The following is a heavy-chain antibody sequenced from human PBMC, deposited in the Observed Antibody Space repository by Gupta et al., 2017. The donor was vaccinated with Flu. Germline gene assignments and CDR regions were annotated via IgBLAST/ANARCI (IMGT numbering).Heavy chain of an antibody. CDR3: AREGEYPTLGSFDY. CDR2: IDPTSCAT. V-gene: IGHV1-2*05. J-gene: IGHJ4*02. Sequence: QVQLVQSGAEVKEPGASVKGSCKASGYTFSRYYLHGLRQTPGQGLGWWGRIDPTSCATKFPQRLQGSVSMTRDMSTSTFYMELSSLRSDDSGVYYCAREGEYPTLGSFDYWGQGTRVTVSS. CDR1: GYTFSRYY. D-gene: IGHD3-10*01.